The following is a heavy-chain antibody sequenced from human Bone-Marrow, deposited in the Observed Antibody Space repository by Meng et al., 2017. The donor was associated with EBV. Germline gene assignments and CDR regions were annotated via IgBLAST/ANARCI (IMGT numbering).Heavy chain of an antibody. CDR2: IYYSVST. J-gene: IGHJ4*02. D-gene: IGHD5-18*01. Sequence: QRREAVPGLVKPSQTLSLTCAVPGGSISSCGYYWSWIRQPPGKGLEWIGYIYYSVSTYYNPSLKSRVTISVDTSKNQFSLKLSSVTAADTAVYYCARLRGYSYGMKEYYFDYWGQGTLVTVSS. V-gene: IGHV4-30-4*01. CDR3: ARLRGYSYGMKEYYFDY. CDR1: GGSISSCGYY.